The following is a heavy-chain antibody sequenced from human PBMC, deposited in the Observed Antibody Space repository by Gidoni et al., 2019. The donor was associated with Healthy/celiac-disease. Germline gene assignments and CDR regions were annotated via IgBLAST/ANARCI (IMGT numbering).Heavy chain of an antibody. CDR1: GFTFISYA. CDR2: ISSNGGST. Sequence: EVQLVESGGGLVQPGGSLRLSRAASGFTFISYAMQWVRQAPGKGLEYVASISSNGGSTYYANSVKGRFTISRDNSKNTLYLQMGSLRAEDMAVYYCGVSRGYDAFDIWGQGTMVTISS. J-gene: IGHJ3*02. CDR3: GVSRGYDAFDI. D-gene: IGHD6-25*01. V-gene: IGHV3-64*01.